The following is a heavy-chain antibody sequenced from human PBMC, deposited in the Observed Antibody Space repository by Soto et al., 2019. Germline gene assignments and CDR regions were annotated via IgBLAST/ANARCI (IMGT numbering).Heavy chain of an antibody. CDR3: TTDPLPAMARGEGYFDY. CDR1: GFTFNNVW. J-gene: IGHJ4*02. D-gene: IGHD5-18*01. CDR2: IKGETDGGTT. V-gene: IGHV3-15*01. Sequence: EVQLVESGGGLVTPGGSLRLSCVASGFTFNNVWMTWVRQAPGKGLEWVGHIKGETDGGTTDYAAPVKGRFTISRDDSKNTLFLQMSSLKTEDTGVYYCTTDPLPAMARGEGYFDYWGQGTLVTVSS.